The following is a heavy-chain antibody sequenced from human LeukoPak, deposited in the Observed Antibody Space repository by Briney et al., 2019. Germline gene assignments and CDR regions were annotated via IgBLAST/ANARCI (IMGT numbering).Heavy chain of an antibody. CDR1: GGAISSYY. V-gene: IGHV4-59*08. Sequence: PSETLSLTGTVSGGAISSYYWSWIRQPPGKGLEWIGYIYYSGSTNYNPSLKSRVTISVDTSKNQFSLKLSSVTAADTAVYYCARHEGIAVAGTFGGEDWFDPWGQGTLVTVSS. D-gene: IGHD6-19*01. CDR3: ARHEGIAVAGTFGGEDWFDP. CDR2: IYYSGST. J-gene: IGHJ5*02.